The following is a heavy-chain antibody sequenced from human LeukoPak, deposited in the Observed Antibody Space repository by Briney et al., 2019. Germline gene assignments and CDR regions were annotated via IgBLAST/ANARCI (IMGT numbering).Heavy chain of an antibody. V-gene: IGHV3-9*01. D-gene: IGHD5-18*01. J-gene: IGHJ4*02. CDR1: GFTFDDYA. Sequence: GGSLRLSCTASGFTFDDYAMPWVRQAPGKGLEWVSGISWNSGSIGNADSVKGRFTISRDNAKNSLYLQMNSLRAEDTALYYCAKGNGYSYGYPDYWGQGTLVTVSS. CDR2: ISWNSGSI. CDR3: AKGNGYSYGYPDY.